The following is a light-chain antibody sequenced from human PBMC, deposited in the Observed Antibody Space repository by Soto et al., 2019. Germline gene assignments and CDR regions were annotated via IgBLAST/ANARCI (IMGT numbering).Light chain of an antibody. Sequence: EIVMTQSPATRSVSPGERASLSCRASQSVSNNLAWYQQKPGQAPRLLIYGASTRATGIPARFSGSGSGTEFTLTISSLQSEDFAVYYCQQYNSWPLTFGGGTKVAIK. CDR2: GAS. CDR1: QSVSNN. V-gene: IGKV3-15*01. J-gene: IGKJ4*01. CDR3: QQYNSWPLT.